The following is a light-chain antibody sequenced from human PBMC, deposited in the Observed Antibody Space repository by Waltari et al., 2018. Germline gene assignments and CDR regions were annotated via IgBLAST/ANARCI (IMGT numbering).Light chain of an antibody. J-gene: IGLJ2*01. CDR3: QQYYSVRPT. CDR2: RNN. V-gene: IGLV1-47*01. Sequence: QSVLTQPPSASGTPGQRVTISCSGSRSNIGSNYVYWYQQLPGTAPKLLIYRNNQRPSGVPDRFSGSGSGTDFTLTISSLQAEDVAVYYCQQYYSVRPTFGQGTK. CDR1: RSNIGSNY.